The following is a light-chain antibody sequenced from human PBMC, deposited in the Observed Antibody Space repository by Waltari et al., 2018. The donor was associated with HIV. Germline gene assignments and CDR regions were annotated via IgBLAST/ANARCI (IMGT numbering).Light chain of an antibody. V-gene: IGLV7-46*01. CDR1: TGAVTSGHS. CDR2: DTS. Sequence: QAVVTQEPSLTVSQGGTVTLTCGSSTGAVTSGHSPYWFQQRPGQAPRTLIHDTSNKHSWTPARFSGSLLGGKAALTLSGAQPEDEAEYYCLLSYGGPRVFGGGTKLTVL. CDR3: LLSYGGPRV. J-gene: IGLJ2*01.